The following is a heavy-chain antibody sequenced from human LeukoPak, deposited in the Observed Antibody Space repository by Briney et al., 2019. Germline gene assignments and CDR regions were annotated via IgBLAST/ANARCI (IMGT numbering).Heavy chain of an antibody. CDR1: GYTFTDYY. V-gene: IGHV1-2*07. CDR2: INPNSGGT. CDR3: ARVRTKDAFDV. J-gene: IGHJ3*01. Sequence: ASVKVSCKASGYTFTDYYMHWVRQAPGQGLEWMAWINPNSGGTNYSHKFQGRVTMTRDTSISTAYMELSRLRSDDTAVYYCARVRTKDAFDVWGQGTMVTVSS. D-gene: IGHD2-8*01.